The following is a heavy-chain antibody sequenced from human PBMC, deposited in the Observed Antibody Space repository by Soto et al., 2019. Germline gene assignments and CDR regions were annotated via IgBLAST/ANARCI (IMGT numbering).Heavy chain of an antibody. J-gene: IGHJ1*01. V-gene: IGHV3-9*01. CDR2: INWNGVNK. CDR1: GFMFEDFA. D-gene: IGHD3-16*01. Sequence: GGSLRLSCTVSGFMFEDFAMHWVRQAPGQGLEWVSGINWNGVNKGYAESVLGRFTISRDNAKKSLYLDMNYLRPEETALYFCEKAVDRLGELWGYFQSWGQGTMVTVSS. CDR3: EKAVDRLGELWGYFQS.